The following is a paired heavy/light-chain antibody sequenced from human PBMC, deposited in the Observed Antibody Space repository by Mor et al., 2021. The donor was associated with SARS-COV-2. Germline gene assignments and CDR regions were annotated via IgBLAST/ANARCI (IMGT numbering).Light chain of an antibody. Sequence: DIVMTQSPLSLPVTPGEPASISCRSSQSLRHSNGYNYLDWYLQKPGQSPQLLIYLGSNRASGVPDRFSGSGSGTDFTLKISRVEAEDVGVYYCMQALETRLTFGPGTKVDIK. CDR2: LGS. V-gene: IGKV2-28*01. J-gene: IGKJ3*01. CDR1: QSLRHSNGYNY. CDR3: MQALETRLT.
Heavy chain of an antibody. V-gene: IGHV3-15*01. CDR2: ILSKAGGETT. CDR1: GFPFANAW. D-gene: IGHD4-17*01. Sequence: EVQLVESGGGLVKPGGSLRLSCVASGFPFANAWMTWVRQAPGKGLEWVGRILSKAGGETTDYAAPVKGRFSFSRDDSKNTLYLQMSSLKTEDTAIYYCVSKDFGDPPSEWDYWGPGTLVTVSS. J-gene: IGHJ4*02. CDR3: VSKDFGDPPSEWDY.